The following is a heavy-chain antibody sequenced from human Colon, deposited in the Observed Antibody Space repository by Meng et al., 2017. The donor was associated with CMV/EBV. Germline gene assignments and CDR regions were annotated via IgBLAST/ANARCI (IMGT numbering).Heavy chain of an antibody. CDR2: IKQDGSEK. J-gene: IGHJ6*02. CDR1: GFTFSSYS. D-gene: IGHD2-2*01. CDR3: ARELVVPAAIHGMDV. V-gene: IGHV3-7*01. Sequence: GESLKISCAASGFTFSSYSMNWVRQAPGKGLEWVANIKQDGSEKYYVDSVKGRFTISRDNAKNSLYLQMNSLRAEDTAVYYCARELVVPAAIHGMDVWGQGTTVTVSS.